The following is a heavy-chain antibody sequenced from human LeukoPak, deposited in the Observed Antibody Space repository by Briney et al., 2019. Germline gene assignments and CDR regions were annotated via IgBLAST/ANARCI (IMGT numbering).Heavy chain of an antibody. CDR3: AREPTYCGGDCYSEFDY. Sequence: PSETLSLACTVSGGSISSYYWSWIRQPAGKGLEWIGRIYTSGSTNYNASLKSRVTMSVDTSKNQFSLKLSSVTAADTAVYYCAREPTYCGGDCYSEFDYWGQGTLVTVSS. D-gene: IGHD2-21*02. J-gene: IGHJ4*02. V-gene: IGHV4-4*07. CDR2: IYTSGST. CDR1: GGSISSYY.